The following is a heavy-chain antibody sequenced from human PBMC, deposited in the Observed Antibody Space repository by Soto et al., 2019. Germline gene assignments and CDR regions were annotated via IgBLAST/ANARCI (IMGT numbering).Heavy chain of an antibody. CDR3: AREGPAPYYYYGMDV. J-gene: IGHJ6*02. V-gene: IGHV1-18*01. Sequence: QVQLVQSGGEVKKPGASVKVSCKTSGYSFTTYGISWVRQAPGQGLEWMGWISAYNGNTNYAQKLQGRVTMTTDTSTSTAYMELRSLRSDDTAVYYCAREGPAPYYYYGMDVWGQGSTATVSS. CDR1: GYSFTTYG. CDR2: ISAYNGNT.